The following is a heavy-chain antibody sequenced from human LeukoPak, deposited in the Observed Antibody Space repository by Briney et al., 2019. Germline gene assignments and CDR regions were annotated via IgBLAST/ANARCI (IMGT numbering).Heavy chain of an antibody. J-gene: IGHJ6*03. CDR1: GYTFTGYY. Sequence: ASVKVSCKASGYTFTGYYMHWVRQAPGQGLEWMGWINPNSGGTNYAQKFQGRVTMTRDTSISTAYMELSRLRSDDTAVYYCARGGDYQYYYYYYYMDVWGKGTTVTVSS. CDR2: INPNSGGT. D-gene: IGHD4-17*01. CDR3: ARGGDYQYYYYYYYMDV. V-gene: IGHV1-2*02.